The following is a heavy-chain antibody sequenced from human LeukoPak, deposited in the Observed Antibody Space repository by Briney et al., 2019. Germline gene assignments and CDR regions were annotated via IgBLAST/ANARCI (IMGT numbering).Heavy chain of an antibody. J-gene: IGHJ6*04. CDR1: GFTFSSYE. CDR3: TKETPQMDV. D-gene: IGHD2-15*01. CDR2: ISSTGNTV. Sequence: PGGSLRLSCAASGFTFSSYEMNWVRQAPGQGLEWVAYISSTGNTVHYAGSVKGRFTISRDNAKNSLYLHMNRLRAEDTAVYYCTKETPQMDVWGKGTTVIVSS. V-gene: IGHV3-48*03.